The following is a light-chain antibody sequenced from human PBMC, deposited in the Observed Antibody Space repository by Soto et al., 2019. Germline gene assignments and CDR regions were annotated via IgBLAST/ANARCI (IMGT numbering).Light chain of an antibody. CDR3: SSYTSSSTPNWV. CDR1: SSDVGGYNY. V-gene: IGLV2-14*01. CDR2: EVS. J-gene: IGLJ3*02. Sequence: QSALTQPASVSGSPGQSITISCTGTSSDVGGYNYVSWYQQHPGKAPKLMIYEVSNRPSGVSNRFSGSKSGNTASLTISGXXXXXXXXXXXSSYTSSSTPNWVFGGGTKL.